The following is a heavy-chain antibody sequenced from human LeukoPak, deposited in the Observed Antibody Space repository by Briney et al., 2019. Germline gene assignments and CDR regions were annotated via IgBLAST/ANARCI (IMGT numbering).Heavy chain of an antibody. CDR3: ARDRAWNYFDY. V-gene: IGHV3-30*03. Sequence: QPGGSLRLSCAPCGFTFSRHGMHWVRQAPGKGLEWVAIISNDGSRKYYAHSVEGRFTISRDNSKNTLYLQMDSLRAEDTAVYYCARDRAWNYFDYWGQGTLVTVSS. CDR2: ISNDGSRK. J-gene: IGHJ4*02. D-gene: IGHD3-3*01. CDR1: GFTFSRHG.